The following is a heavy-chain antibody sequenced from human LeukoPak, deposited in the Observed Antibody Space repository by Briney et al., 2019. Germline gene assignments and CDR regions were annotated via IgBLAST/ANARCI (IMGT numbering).Heavy chain of an antibody. J-gene: IGHJ6*02. CDR3: ARGPNCGGDCYPSPYYYYYGMDV. V-gene: IGHV4-59*01. Sequence: SETLSLTCTVSGGSISSYYWSWIRQPPGKGLEWIGYIYYSGSTNYNPSLKSRVTISVDTSKNQFSLKLSSVTAADTAVYYCARGPNCGGDCYPSPYYYYYGMDVWGQGTTVTVSS. CDR2: IYYSGST. D-gene: IGHD2-21*02. CDR1: GGSISSYY.